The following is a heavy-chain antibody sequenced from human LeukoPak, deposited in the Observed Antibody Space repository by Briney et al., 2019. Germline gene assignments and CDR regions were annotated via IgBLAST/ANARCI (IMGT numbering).Heavy chain of an antibody. CDR3: AKRGYSGYDYTYRFDY. CDR1: GFTFSSYG. CDR2: VSYDGSNK. J-gene: IGHJ4*02. Sequence: GGSLRLSCAASGFTFSSYGMHWVRQAPGKGLEWVAVVSYDGSNKYYADSVKGRFTISRDNSKNTLYLQMNSLRAEDTAVYYCAKRGYSGYDYTYRFDYWGQGTLVTVSS. V-gene: IGHV3-30*18. D-gene: IGHD5-12*01.